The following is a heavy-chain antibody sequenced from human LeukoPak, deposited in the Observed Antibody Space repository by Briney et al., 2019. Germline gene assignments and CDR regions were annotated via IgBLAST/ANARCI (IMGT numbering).Heavy chain of an antibody. CDR2: INPSGGST. CDR1: GYTFTSYY. V-gene: IGHV1-46*01. CDR3: ARAGDIVVVPAAIEAFDI. J-gene: IGHJ3*02. D-gene: IGHD2-2*01. Sequence: ASVKVSCKASGYTFTSYYMHWVRQAPGQGLEWMGIINPSGGSTSYAQKFQGRVTMTRDTSTSTVYMELSSLRSVDTAVYYCARAGDIVVVPAAIEAFDIWGQGTMVTVSS.